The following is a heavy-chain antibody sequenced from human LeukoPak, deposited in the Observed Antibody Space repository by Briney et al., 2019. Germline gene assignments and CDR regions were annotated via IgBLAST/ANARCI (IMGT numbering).Heavy chain of an antibody. V-gene: IGHV1-69*04. CDR2: IIPILGIA. CDR3: ARVDTRITMIVVVTIDAFDI. J-gene: IGHJ3*02. CDR1: GGTFSSYA. Sequence: SVKVSCKASGGTFSSYAISWVRQAPGQGLEWMGRIIPILGIANYAQKFQGRVTITADKSTSTAYMELSSLRSDDTAVYYCARVDTRITMIVVVTIDAFDIWGQGTMVTVSS. D-gene: IGHD3-22*01.